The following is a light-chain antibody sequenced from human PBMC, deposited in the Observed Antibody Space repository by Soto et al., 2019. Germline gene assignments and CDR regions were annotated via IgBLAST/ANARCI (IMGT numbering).Light chain of an antibody. Sequence: QAVLTQPPSVSAAPGQKVTISCSGSSSNIGNNYVCWYQQLPGTAPKLLIYRNNQRPSGVPDRFSASKSGTSASLAISGLRSEDDADYYCAAWDDSLVVFGGGTKLTVL. V-gene: IGLV1-47*01. CDR2: RNN. J-gene: IGLJ2*01. CDR1: SSNIGNNY. CDR3: AAWDDSLVV.